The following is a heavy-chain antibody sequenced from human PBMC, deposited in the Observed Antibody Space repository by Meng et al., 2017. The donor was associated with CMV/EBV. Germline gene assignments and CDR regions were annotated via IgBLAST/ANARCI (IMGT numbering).Heavy chain of an antibody. CDR3: ARVAVADYYYYGMDV. CDR2: ISSSSSYI. CDR1: GFTFSSYS. D-gene: IGHD6-19*01. V-gene: IGHV3-21*01. Sequence: GGSLRLSCAASGFTFSSYSMNWVRQAPGKGLEWVSSISSSSSYIYYADSVKGRFTISRDNAKNTLYLQMNSLRAEDTAVYYCARVAVADYYYYGMDVWGQGTTVTVSS. J-gene: IGHJ6*02.